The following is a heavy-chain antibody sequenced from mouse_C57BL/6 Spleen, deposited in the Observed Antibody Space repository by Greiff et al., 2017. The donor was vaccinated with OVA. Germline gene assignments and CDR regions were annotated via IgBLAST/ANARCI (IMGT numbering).Heavy chain of an antibody. Sequence: VKLQESGAELARPGASVKLSCKASGYTFTSYGLSWVKQRTGQGLEWIGEIYPRSGNTYYNEKFKGKATLTADKSSSTAYMELRSLTSEDSAVYFCAREDDDDDYAMDYWGQGTSVTVSS. D-gene: IGHD2-4*01. V-gene: IGHV1-81*01. CDR1: GYTFTSYG. CDR2: IYPRSGNT. J-gene: IGHJ4*01. CDR3: AREDDDDDYAMDY.